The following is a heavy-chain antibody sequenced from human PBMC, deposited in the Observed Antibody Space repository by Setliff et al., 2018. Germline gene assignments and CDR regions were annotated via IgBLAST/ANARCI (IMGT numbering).Heavy chain of an antibody. V-gene: IGHV1-3*01. Sequence: GASVKVSCKASGYTFLNYDIHWVRQAPGQGLEWMGWMNAGNGNTEYSQKFKGRVTLSRDTSANIAYMELRSLTSEDTAVYYCARGRAHYYFSGSFMDYWGQGTQVTVSS. D-gene: IGHD3-10*01. J-gene: IGHJ4*02. CDR1: GYTFLNYD. CDR2: MNAGNGNT. CDR3: ARGRAHYYFSGSFMDY.